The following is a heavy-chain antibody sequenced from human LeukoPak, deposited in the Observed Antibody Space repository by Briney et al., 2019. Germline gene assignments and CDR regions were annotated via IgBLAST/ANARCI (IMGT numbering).Heavy chain of an antibody. J-gene: IGHJ3*02. V-gene: IGHV4-4*07. CDR1: GGSISSYY. CDR2: IYTSGST. Sequence: PSETLSLTCTVSGGSISSYYWSWIRQPAGKGLEWIGRIYTSGSTNYNPSLKSRVTMSVDTSKNQFSLKLSSVTAADTAVYYCARDRLNYYDSSGYYPDAFDIWGQGTMVTVSS. CDR3: ARDRLNYYDSSGYYPDAFDI. D-gene: IGHD3-22*01.